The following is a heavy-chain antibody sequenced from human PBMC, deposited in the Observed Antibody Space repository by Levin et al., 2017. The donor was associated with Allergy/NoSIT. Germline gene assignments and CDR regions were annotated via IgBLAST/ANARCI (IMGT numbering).Heavy chain of an antibody. V-gene: IGHV1-2*02. CDR1: GYTFTGYY. Sequence: ASVKVSCKASGYTFTGYYMHWVRQAPGQGLEWMGWINPNSGGTNYAQKFQGRVTMTRDTSISTAYMELSRLRSDDTAVYYCARWWAVAGTRGGAFDIWGQGTMVTVSS. CDR2: INPNSGGT. J-gene: IGHJ3*02. CDR3: ARWWAVAGTRGGAFDI. D-gene: IGHD6-19*01.